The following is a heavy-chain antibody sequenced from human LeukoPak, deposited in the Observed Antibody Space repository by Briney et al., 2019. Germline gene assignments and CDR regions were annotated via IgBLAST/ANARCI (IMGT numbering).Heavy chain of an antibody. D-gene: IGHD3-22*01. CDR1: GFTVSSIY. CDR2: IYSGGST. Sequence: GGSLRLSCAVSGFTVSSIYMYWVRQAPGKGLEWVSLIYSGGSTHYADSVKGRFTISRDDSKNTLCLQMNTVRAEDTAFYYCDGGGDSGRYYGDYWGQGTLVTVSS. J-gene: IGHJ4*02. CDR3: DGGGDSGRYYGDY. V-gene: IGHV3-66*01.